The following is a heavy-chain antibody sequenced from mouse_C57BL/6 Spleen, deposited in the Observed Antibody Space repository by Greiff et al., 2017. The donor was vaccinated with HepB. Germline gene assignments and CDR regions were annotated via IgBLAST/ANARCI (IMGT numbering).Heavy chain of an antibody. V-gene: IGHV1-50*01. CDR2: IDPSDSYT. Sequence: QVQLQQPGAELVKPGASVKLSCKASGYTFTSYWMQWVKQRPGQGLEWIGEIDPSDSYTNYNQKFKGKATLTVDTSSSTAYMQLSSLTSEDSAVYYCAQHFDYWGQGTTLTVSS. J-gene: IGHJ2*01. CDR3: AQHFDY. CDR1: GYTFTSYW.